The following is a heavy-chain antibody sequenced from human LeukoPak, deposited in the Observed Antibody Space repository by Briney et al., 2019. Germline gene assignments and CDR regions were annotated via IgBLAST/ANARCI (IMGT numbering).Heavy chain of an antibody. CDR3: ARAPTLYGTGPVLDY. CDR2: ISWNSGSI. J-gene: IGHJ4*02. V-gene: IGHV3-9*01. D-gene: IGHD3-10*01. Sequence: RSLRLSCAASVFALDDYAMHWVRQAPGKGLGWGSGISWNSGSIGYADTVKGRVTISRDNAKNSLYLQINSLRAEDTAVYYCARAPTLYGTGPVLDYWGQGTLVTVSS. CDR1: VFALDDYA.